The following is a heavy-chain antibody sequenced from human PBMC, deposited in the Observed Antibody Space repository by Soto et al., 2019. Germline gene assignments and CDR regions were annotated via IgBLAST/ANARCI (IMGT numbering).Heavy chain of an antibody. CDR2: ISYDGKNK. Sequence: QEQLVESGRGVVQPGRSLRLSCAASGFTFSSYAMHWVRQAPGKGLERVALISYDGKNKYYADSVKGRFTLSRDNSNTTLYLQMNSLRAEDTAVYYCARDHLAGTIDYWGQGTLVTVSS. CDR3: ARDHLAGTIDY. D-gene: IGHD6-19*01. V-gene: IGHV3-30*04. J-gene: IGHJ4*02. CDR1: GFTFSSYA.